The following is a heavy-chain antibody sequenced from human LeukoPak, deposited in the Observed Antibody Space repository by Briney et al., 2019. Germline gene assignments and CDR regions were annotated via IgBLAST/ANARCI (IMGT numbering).Heavy chain of an antibody. CDR1: GFTFGDYS. D-gene: IGHD3-22*01. CDR3: ARGLYDSGGVDY. V-gene: IGHV3-21*01. J-gene: IGHJ4*02. Sequence: GRSLRLSCTGSGFTFGDYSISWFRQAPRKWLGWVSSISSSSSYIYYADSVKGRFTISRDNAKNSLYLQMNSLRAEDTAVYYCARGLYDSGGVDYWGQGTLVTVSS. CDR2: ISSSSSYI.